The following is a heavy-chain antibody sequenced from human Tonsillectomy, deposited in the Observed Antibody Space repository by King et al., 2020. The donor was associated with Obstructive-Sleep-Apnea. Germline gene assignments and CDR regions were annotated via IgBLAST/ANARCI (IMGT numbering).Heavy chain of an antibody. CDR2: ISGSGGHT. CDR1: GFTFSSYA. CDR3: AKIVHWLPFGTFDI. J-gene: IGHJ3*02. V-gene: IGHV3-23*04. D-gene: IGHD6-19*01. Sequence: VQLVESGGGLVQPGGSLRLSCAASGFTFSSYAMSWVRQAPGKGLEWVSSISGSGGHTYYADFVKGRFTSSRDNSKNTLYLQMNSLRAEDRSLYYCAKIVHWLPFGTFDICGHGPMLIVSS.